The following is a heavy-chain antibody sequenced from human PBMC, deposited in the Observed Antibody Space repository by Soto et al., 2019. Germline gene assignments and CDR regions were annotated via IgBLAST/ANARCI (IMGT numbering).Heavy chain of an antibody. CDR2: INAGNGNT. Sequence: QVPLVQSGAEVKKPGASVKVSCKASGYTFTSYAMHWVRQAPGQRLEWMGRINAGNGNTKYSQKSQGRVTITRDTSASTAYMELSSLRSEDTAVYYCARDFDIVVVPADHSGVFDYWGQGTLVTVSS. CDR1: GYTFTSYA. CDR3: ARDFDIVVVPADHSGVFDY. J-gene: IGHJ4*02. V-gene: IGHV1-3*01. D-gene: IGHD2-2*01.